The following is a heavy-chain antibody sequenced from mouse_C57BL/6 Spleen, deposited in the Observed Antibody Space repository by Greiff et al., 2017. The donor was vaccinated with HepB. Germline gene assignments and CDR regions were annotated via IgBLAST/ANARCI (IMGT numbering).Heavy chain of an antibody. CDR1: GYSFTGYF. J-gene: IGHJ4*01. D-gene: IGHD2-1*01. V-gene: IGHV1-20*01. Sequence: VQLKESGPELVKPGDSVKISCKASGYSFTGYFMNWVMQSHGKSLEWIGRINPYNGDTFYNQKFKGKATLTVDKSSSTAHMELRSLTSEDSAVYYCARGNTYYAMDYWGQGTSVTVSS. CDR3: ARGNTYYAMDY. CDR2: INPYNGDT.